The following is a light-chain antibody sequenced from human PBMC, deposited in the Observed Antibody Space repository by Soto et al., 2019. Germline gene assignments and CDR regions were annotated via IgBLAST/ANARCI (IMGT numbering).Light chain of an antibody. V-gene: IGLV2-8*01. CDR1: SSDVGGYSY. CDR2: EVS. CDR3: GSYAVTTGPIL. Sequence: QSALTQPPSASGPPGQSVTISCTGTSSDVGGYSYVSWYQQHPGKAPKLMIFEVSRRPPGVPDRFSGSKSGNTASLTVSGLQAEDEADYYGGSYAVTTGPILFASGTKVTVL. J-gene: IGLJ1*01.